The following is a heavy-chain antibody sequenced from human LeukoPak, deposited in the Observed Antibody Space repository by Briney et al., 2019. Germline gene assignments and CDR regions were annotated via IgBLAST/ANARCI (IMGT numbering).Heavy chain of an antibody. Sequence: TSETLSLTCTVSGGSISSYYWSWIRQPAGKGLEWIGRIYTSGSTNYNPSLKSRVTMSVDTSKNQFSLKLSSVTAADTAVYYCARVGVLTTIFGVAADAFDIWGQGTMVTVSS. J-gene: IGHJ3*02. D-gene: IGHD3-3*01. CDR2: IYTSGST. CDR1: GGSISSYY. V-gene: IGHV4-4*07. CDR3: ARVGVLTTIFGVAADAFDI.